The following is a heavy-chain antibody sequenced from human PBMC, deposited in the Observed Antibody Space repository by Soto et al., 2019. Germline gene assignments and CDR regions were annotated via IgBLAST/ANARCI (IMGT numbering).Heavy chain of an antibody. CDR1: GGSISSGDYY. D-gene: IGHD3-22*01. CDR3: ARVRRYYYDSSGYSRIFDY. J-gene: IGHJ4*02. Sequence: PSETLSLTCTVSGGSISSGDYYWSWIRQPPGKGLEWIGYIYYSGSTYYNPSLKSRVTISVDTSKNQFSLKLSSVTAADTAVYYCARVRRYYYDSSGYSRIFDYWGQGTLVTV. V-gene: IGHV4-30-4*01. CDR2: IYYSGST.